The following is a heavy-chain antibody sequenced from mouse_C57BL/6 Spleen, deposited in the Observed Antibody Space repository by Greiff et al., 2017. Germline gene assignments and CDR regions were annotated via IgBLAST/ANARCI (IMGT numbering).Heavy chain of an antibody. V-gene: IGHV1-42*01. CDR3: AIGDEGFAY. CDR2: INPSTGGT. CDR1: GYSFTGYY. D-gene: IGHD3-1*01. J-gene: IGHJ3*01. Sequence: EVQLQQSGPELVKPGASVKISCKASGYSFTGYYMNWVKQSPEKSLEWIGEINPSTGGTTYNQKFKAKATLTVDKSSSTAYMQRKSLTSEDSAVYYCAIGDEGFAYWGQGTLVTVSA.